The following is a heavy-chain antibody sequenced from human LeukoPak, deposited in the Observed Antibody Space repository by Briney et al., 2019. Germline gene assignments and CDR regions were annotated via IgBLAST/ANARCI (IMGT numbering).Heavy chain of an antibody. D-gene: IGHD3-10*01. Sequence: ASVKVSCKASGYTFTGYYMHWVRRAPGQGLEWMGWINPNSGGTNYAQKFQGRVTMTRDTSISTAYMELSRLRSDDTAAYYCARGTMVRGVITHYYYYMDVWGKGTTVTISS. J-gene: IGHJ6*03. CDR3: ARGTMVRGVITHYYYYMDV. CDR1: GYTFTGYY. V-gene: IGHV1-2*02. CDR2: INPNSGGT.